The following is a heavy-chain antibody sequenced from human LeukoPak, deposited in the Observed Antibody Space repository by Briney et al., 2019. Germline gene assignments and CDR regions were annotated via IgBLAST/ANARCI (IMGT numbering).Heavy chain of an antibody. CDR2: IIPIFGTA. CDR1: GGTFSSYA. Sequence: GASVKVSCKASGGTFSSYAISWVRQAPGQGLEWMGGIIPIFGTANYAQKFQGRVTITAVESMSTTYMELGSLRSEDTAVYYCARGWLAESTVVTPYNYWGQGTLVTVSS. CDR3: ARGWLAESTVVTPYNY. V-gene: IGHV1-69*13. J-gene: IGHJ4*02. D-gene: IGHD4-23*01.